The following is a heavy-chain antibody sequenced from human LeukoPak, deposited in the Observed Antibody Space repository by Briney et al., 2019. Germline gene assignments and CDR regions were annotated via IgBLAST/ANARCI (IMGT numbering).Heavy chain of an antibody. CDR1: GFTFSNAW. Sequence: PGGSLRLSCAASGFTFSNAWMSWVRQAPGKGLEWVGRIKSKTDSGTTDYAAPVKGRFTISRDDSKNTLYLQMNSLKTEDTAVYSCTTRSGIVVVPAAISGYYYGMDVWGKGTTVTVSS. V-gene: IGHV3-15*01. CDR2: IKSKTDSGTT. CDR3: TTRSGIVVVPAAISGYYYGMDV. D-gene: IGHD2-2*01. J-gene: IGHJ6*04.